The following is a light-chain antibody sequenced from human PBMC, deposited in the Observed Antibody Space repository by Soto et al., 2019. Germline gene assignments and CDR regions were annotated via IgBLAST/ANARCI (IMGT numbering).Light chain of an antibody. Sequence: DIPMTQSPSTLSASVGDRVTITCRASQSISAWLAWYQQKPGKAPKLLIYKASSLESGVPSRFSGSGSGTEFTLTISSLQPDDFATYYCQQYNSESRTFGQGTKVEIK. CDR1: QSISAW. CDR3: QQYNSESRT. V-gene: IGKV1-5*03. J-gene: IGKJ1*01. CDR2: KAS.